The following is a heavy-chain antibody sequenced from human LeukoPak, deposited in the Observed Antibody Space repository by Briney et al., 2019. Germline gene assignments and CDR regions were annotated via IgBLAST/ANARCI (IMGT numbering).Heavy chain of an antibody. J-gene: IGHJ6*04. CDR3: AELGITMIGGV. CDR1: GFTFSSYE. D-gene: IGHD3-10*02. Sequence: GGSLRLSCAASGFTFSSYEMSWVRQAPGKGGEWVSYISSSRSTIYYADSVNGRFTISRDNAKNSLYLQMNSLKAEDTAVYYCAELGITMIGGVWGKGTTVTISS. V-gene: IGHV3-48*03. CDR2: ISSSRSTI.